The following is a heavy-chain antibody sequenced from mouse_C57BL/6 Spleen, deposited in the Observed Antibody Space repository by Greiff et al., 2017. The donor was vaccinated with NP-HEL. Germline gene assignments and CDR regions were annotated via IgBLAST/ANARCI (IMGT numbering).Heavy chain of an antibody. J-gene: IGHJ3*01. CDR2: IWGVGST. CDR3: ASGGGYDGGFAY. CDR1: GFSLTSYG. Sequence: QVQLQQSGPGLVAPSQSLSITCTVSGFSLTSYGVDWVRQSPGKGLEWLGVIWGVGSTNYNSALKSRLSISKDNSKSQVFLKMNSLQTDDTAMYYGASGGGYDGGFAYWGQGTLVTVSA. D-gene: IGHD2-2*01. V-gene: IGHV2-6*01.